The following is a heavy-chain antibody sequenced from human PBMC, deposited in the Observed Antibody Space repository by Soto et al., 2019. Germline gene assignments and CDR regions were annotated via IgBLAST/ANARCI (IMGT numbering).Heavy chain of an antibody. CDR1: GFTFSSYG. V-gene: IGHV3-33*01. CDR3: ARPSLKTRAPRVGRLDAFDI. Sequence: QVQLVESGGGVVQPGRSLRLSCAASGFTFSSYGMHWVRQAPGKGLEWVAVIWYDGSNKYYADSVKGRFTISRDNSKNTLYLQMNSLRAEDTAVYYCARPSLKTRAPRVGRLDAFDIWGQGTMVTVSS. J-gene: IGHJ3*02. D-gene: IGHD6-25*01. CDR2: IWYDGSNK.